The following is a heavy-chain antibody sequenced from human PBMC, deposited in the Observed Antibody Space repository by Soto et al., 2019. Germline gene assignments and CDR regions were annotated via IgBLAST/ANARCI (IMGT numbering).Heavy chain of an antibody. V-gene: IGHV3-23*01. D-gene: IGHD4-17*01. CDR1: GFSFKSYA. J-gene: IGHJ5*01. Sequence: GGSLRLSCAASGFSFKSYAMSWVRQAPGTGLMWASTISGTGGTSFYADSVKGRFTISRDNSKNMVYLQMDSLRVDDTALYYCASDPHSAVTTGGWFESWGQGTLVTVSS. CDR2: ISGTGGTS. CDR3: ASDPHSAVTTGGWFES.